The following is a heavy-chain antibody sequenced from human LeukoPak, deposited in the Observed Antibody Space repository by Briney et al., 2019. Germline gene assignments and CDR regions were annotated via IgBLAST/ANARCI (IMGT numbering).Heavy chain of an antibody. J-gene: IGHJ4*02. CDR3: ARELLGGDPPYFDY. CDR2: IYYSGST. CDR1: GDSINSNSYY. D-gene: IGHD2-21*02. V-gene: IGHV4-39*07. Sequence: SETLSLTCTVSGDSINSNSYYWGWIRQPPGKGLEWIGSIYYSGSTYYNPSLKSRVTISVDTSKNQFSLKLSSVTAADTAVYYCARELLGGDPPYFDYWGQGTLVTVSS.